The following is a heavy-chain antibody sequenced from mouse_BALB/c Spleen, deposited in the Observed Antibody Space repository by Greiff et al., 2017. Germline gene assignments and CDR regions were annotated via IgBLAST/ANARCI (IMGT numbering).Heavy chain of an antibody. D-gene: IGHD2-10*02. CDR3: ARRGYGNFYYYSMDY. V-gene: IGHV1-69*02. J-gene: IGHJ4*01. Sequence: VQLQQPGAELVKPGASVKLSCKASGYTFTSYWMHWVKQRPGQGLEWIGEIDPSDSYTNYNQKFKGKATLTVDKSSSTAYMQLSSLTSEDSAVYYCARRGYGNFYYYSMDYWGQGTSVTVSS. CDR2: IDPSDSYT. CDR1: GYTFTSYW.